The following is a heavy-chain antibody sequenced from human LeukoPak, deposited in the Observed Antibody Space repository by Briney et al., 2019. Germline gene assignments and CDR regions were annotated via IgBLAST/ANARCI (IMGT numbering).Heavy chain of an antibody. CDR1: GYTFTGYY. D-gene: IGHD1-26*01. CDR3: ATQRGRIVGANPFDY. J-gene: IGHJ4*02. Sequence: GASVKVSCKASGYTFTGYYMHWVRQAPGQGLEWMGWINPNSGGTNYAQKFQGRVTMTRDTSISTAYMELSRLRSDDTAVYYCATQRGRIVGANPFDYWGQGTLVTVSS. V-gene: IGHV1-2*02. CDR2: INPNSGGT.